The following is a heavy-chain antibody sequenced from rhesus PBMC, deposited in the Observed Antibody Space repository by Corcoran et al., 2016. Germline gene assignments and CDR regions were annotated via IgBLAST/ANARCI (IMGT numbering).Heavy chain of an antibody. D-gene: IGHD4-4*01. CDR1: GGSISSNY. V-gene: IGHV4-160*01. CDR2: IYGSIGST. J-gene: IGHJ4*01. CDR3: AREVTYGSLFDY. Sequence: QVQLQESGPGLVKPSETLSLTCAVSGGSISSNYWSWIRQPPGKGLEWIGYIYGSIGSTYYNPSLKSRVTMSTDTSKNQFSLKLSSVTAADTAVYYCAREVTYGSLFDYWGQGVLVTVSS.